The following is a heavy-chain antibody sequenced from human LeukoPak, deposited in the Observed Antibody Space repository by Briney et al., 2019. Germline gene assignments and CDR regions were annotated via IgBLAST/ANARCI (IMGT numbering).Heavy chain of an antibody. D-gene: IGHD1-1*01. J-gene: IGHJ6*04. CDR1: GVSISRFY. CDR2: IYSGVPT. CDR3: VKTTLWPGFDF. V-gene: IGHV4-4*09. Sequence: SETLSLTCTTSGVSISRFYWSWVRQPPGKGLEWIGNIYSGVPTYFNPSLKSRVIISVDTSKNQFSLNLTSVTAADTAMYYCVKTTLWPGFDFWGKGIPVTVSS.